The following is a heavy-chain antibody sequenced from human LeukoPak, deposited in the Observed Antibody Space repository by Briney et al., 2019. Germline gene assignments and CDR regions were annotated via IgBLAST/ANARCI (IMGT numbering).Heavy chain of an antibody. Sequence: SETLALTCTVSGGSISNYYWSWMRQPPGKGLEWIGYIYHSGNTNYNPSLKSRVTVSVDTSKDQFSLKLTSVTPEDTALYYCARAQAYSGRIFDYWGQGTLVTVSS. CDR3: ARAQAYSGRIFDY. CDR2: IYHSGNT. CDR1: GGSISNYY. V-gene: IGHV4-59*12. J-gene: IGHJ4*02. D-gene: IGHD1-26*01.